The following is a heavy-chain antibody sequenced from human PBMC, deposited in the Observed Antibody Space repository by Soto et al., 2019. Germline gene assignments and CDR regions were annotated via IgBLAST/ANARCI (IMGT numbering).Heavy chain of an antibody. CDR1: GGTFSRHS. CDR3: ARDLTSVRES. V-gene: IGHV1-69*01. Sequence: QVQMVQSGAEVKKPGSSARVSCKVSGGTFSRHSISWVRQAPGQGLEWMGGIIAIFDATQYAQKFQGRLTITADESTTTFRMDLSGLRPEDTAIYFCARDLTSVRESWGQGTLVTVSS. CDR2: IIAIFDAT. J-gene: IGHJ4*02.